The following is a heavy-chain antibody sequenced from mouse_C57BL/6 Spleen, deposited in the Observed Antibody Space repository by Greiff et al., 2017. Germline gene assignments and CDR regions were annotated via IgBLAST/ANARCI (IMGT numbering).Heavy chain of an antibody. CDR2: ISYDGSN. Sequence: EVQLVESGPGLVKPSQSLSLTCSVTGYSITSGYYWNWIRQFPGNKLEWMGYISYDGSNNYNPSLKNRISITRDTSKNQFFLKLNSVTTEDTATYYCARGYYDYDDPFAYWGQGTLVTVSA. V-gene: IGHV3-6*01. CDR1: GYSITSGYY. J-gene: IGHJ3*01. CDR3: ARGYYDYDDPFAY. D-gene: IGHD2-4*01.